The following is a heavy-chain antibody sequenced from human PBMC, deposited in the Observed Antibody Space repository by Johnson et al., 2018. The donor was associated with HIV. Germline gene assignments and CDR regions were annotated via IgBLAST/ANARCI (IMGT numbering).Heavy chain of an antibody. D-gene: IGHD2-15*01. Sequence: MLLVESGGGVVQPGGSLRLSCAASGFTVSSNYMSWVRQAPGKGLEWVSVIYSGGSTKYSADSVKGRFTISRDNAKNSLYLQMNSLRAEDTAVYYCARDQPPGYCSGGSCYSGAFDIWGRGTMVTVSS. CDR1: GFTVSSNY. J-gene: IGHJ3*02. V-gene: IGHV3-66*01. CDR2: IYSGGSTK. CDR3: ARDQPPGYCSGGSCYSGAFDI.